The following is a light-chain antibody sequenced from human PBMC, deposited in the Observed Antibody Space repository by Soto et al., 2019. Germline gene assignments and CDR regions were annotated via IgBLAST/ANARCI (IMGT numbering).Light chain of an antibody. CDR1: QSINSN. CDR3: LQRSNWPLT. Sequence: EIVLTQSPATLSLSPGERATLSCRASQSINSNLAWYQQKPGQAPRLLIYDASNRATGIPARFSGSGSGTDFTLTISSLEPEDFAVYHCLQRSNWPLTFGGGTKVDIK. V-gene: IGKV3-11*01. J-gene: IGKJ4*01. CDR2: DAS.